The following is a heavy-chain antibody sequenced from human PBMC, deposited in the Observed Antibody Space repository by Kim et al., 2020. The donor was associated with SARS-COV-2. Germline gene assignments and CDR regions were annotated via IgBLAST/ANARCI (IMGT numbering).Heavy chain of an antibody. D-gene: IGHD6-13*01. CDR3: ARDLVPRGGVDV. Sequence: GGSLRLSCAASGFTFSSYSMTWVRQAPGKGMEWVSSIRSSSNYIYYADSEKGRFTISRYNAKNSLCLHMNSLRAEDTAVYYCARDLVPRGGVDVWGQGTTVTVSS. CDR1: GFTFSSYS. V-gene: IGHV3-21*01. J-gene: IGHJ6*02. CDR2: IRSSSNYI.